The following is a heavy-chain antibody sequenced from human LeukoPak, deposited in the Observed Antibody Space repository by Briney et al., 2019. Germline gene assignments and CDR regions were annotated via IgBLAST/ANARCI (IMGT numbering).Heavy chain of an antibody. CDR3: ARGRQQYIDY. J-gene: IGHJ4*02. Sequence: PSETLSLTCAVYGGSFSGYYWSWIRQPPGKGLEWIGEINHSGSTNYNPSLKSRVNISVDTSKNQFSLKLSSVTAADTAVYYCARGRQQYIDYWGQGTLVTVSS. D-gene: IGHD4-4*01. CDR2: INHSGST. V-gene: IGHV4-34*01. CDR1: GGSFSGYY.